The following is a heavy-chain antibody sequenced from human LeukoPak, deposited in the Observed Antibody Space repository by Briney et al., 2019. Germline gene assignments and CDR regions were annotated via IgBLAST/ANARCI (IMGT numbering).Heavy chain of an antibody. D-gene: IGHD4-17*01. CDR1: GFTFSTYG. CDR2: ITGSGGTT. J-gene: IGHJ4*02. CDR3: AKDRGMTVY. V-gene: IGHV3-23*01. Sequence: GGSLRLSCAASGFTFSTYGMSWVRKAPGKGLEWVSAITGSGGTTYYADSVKGRFTISRDNSKNTLYLQMNSLRAEDTAVYYCAKDRGMTVYWGQGTLVNVSS.